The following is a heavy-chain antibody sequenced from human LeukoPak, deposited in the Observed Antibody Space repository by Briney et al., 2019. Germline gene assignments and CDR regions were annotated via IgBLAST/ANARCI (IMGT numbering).Heavy chain of an antibody. D-gene: IGHD3-3*01. V-gene: IGHV4-38-2*02. J-gene: IGHJ4*02. CDR1: GYSISSGYY. Sequence: PSETLSLTCTVSGYSISSGYYWGWIRQPPGKGLEWIGSTYHSGSTYYNPSLKSRVTISVDTSKNQFSLKLSSVTAADTAVYYCARRSGSGYYYFDYWGQGTLVTVSS. CDR3: ARRSGSGYYYFDY. CDR2: TYHSGST.